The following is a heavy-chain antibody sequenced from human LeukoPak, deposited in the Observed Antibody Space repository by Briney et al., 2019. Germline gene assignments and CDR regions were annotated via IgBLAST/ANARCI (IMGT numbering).Heavy chain of an antibody. Sequence: GGSLRLSCAASGFTFSSYSMNWVRQAPGKGLEWVSSISSSGSYIYYADSVKGRFTISRDNAKNSLYLQMNSLRAEDTAVYYCARGSGSYLVSVWGQGTTVTVSS. V-gene: IGHV3-21*01. D-gene: IGHD1-26*01. J-gene: IGHJ6*02. CDR1: GFTFSSYS. CDR2: ISSSGSYI. CDR3: ARGSGSYLVSV.